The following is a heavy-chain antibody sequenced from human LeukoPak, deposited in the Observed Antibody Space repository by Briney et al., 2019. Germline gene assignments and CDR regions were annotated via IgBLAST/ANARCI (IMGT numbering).Heavy chain of an antibody. Sequence: GGSLRLSCAASGFTFISYGMHWVRQAPGKGLEWVTFIRYDGSNKYYADSVKGRFIISRDNSKNTLYLQMNSLRSEDTTVYYCARGHYGDYYYYYMDVWGKGTTVTISS. CDR1: GFTFISYG. CDR3: ARGHYGDYYYYYMDV. D-gene: IGHD4-17*01. V-gene: IGHV3-30*02. J-gene: IGHJ6*03. CDR2: IRYDGSNK.